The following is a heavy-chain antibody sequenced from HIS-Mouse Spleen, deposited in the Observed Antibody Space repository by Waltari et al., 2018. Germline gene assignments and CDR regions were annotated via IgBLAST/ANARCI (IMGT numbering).Heavy chain of an antibody. CDR2: IYYSGGT. D-gene: IGHD6-13*01. J-gene: IGHJ2*01. CDR3: AREIPYSSSWYDWYFDL. Sequence: QLQLQESGPGLVKPSETLSLTCTVSGGSISSSSYYWGWIRQPPGKGLEWIGSIYYSGGTYYNPSRKSRVTISVDTSKTQFSLKLSSVTAADTAVYYCAREIPYSSSWYDWYFDLWGRGTLVTVSS. CDR1: GGSISSSSYY. V-gene: IGHV4-39*07.